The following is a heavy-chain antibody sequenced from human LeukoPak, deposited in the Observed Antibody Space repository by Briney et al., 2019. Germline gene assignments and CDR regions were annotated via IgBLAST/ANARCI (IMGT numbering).Heavy chain of an antibody. Sequence: SETLSLTCTASGGSISSYYWSWIRQPPGKGLEWIGYIYYSGSTNYNPSLKSRVTISVDTSKNQFSLKLSSVTAADTAVYYCASYGVPGGNWFDPWGQGTLVTVSS. CDR2: IYYSGST. CDR3: ASYGVPGGNWFDP. D-gene: IGHD4-17*01. J-gene: IGHJ5*02. V-gene: IGHV4-59*08. CDR1: GGSISSYY.